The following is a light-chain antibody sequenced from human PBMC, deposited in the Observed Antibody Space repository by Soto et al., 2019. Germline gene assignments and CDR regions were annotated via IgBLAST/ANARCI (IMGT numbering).Light chain of an antibody. V-gene: IGKV3-20*01. CDR3: QHYRTS. CDR2: GAS. Sequence: EIVLTQSPGTLSLSPGERVTLSCRASQSVSSSYLAWYQQKPCQAPRLLIYGASSRATGIPDRFSGSGSGTDFTLTITRLEPEDFAVYYCQHYRTSFGGGTKVEIK. CDR1: QSVSSSY. J-gene: IGKJ4*01.